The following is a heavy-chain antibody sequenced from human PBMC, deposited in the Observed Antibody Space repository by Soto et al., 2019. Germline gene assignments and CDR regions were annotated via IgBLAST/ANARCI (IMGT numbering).Heavy chain of an antibody. Sequence: EXLKISCKCSGYXFTSYLLVWVRHMPGKGLELMGIIYPGDSDTRYSPSFQGQVTISADKSISTAYLQWSSLKDSDTAMYYSASLYYYDSSGYHDAFAIWGQGTMGTVSS. CDR3: ASLYYYDSSGYHDAFAI. J-gene: IGHJ3*02. CDR2: IYPGDSDT. D-gene: IGHD3-22*01. V-gene: IGHV5-51*01. CDR1: GYXFTSYL.